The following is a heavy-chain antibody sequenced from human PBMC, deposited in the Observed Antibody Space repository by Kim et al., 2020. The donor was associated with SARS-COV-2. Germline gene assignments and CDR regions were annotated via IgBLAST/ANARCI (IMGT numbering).Heavy chain of an antibody. V-gene: IGHV3-9*01. J-gene: IGHJ3*02. Sequence: SAKGRFPISRDNAKNSLYLQVNSLRTEDTALYYCAKGRASSGWTGEAFDIWGQGTMVTVSS. CDR3: AKGRASSGWTGEAFDI. D-gene: IGHD6-19*01.